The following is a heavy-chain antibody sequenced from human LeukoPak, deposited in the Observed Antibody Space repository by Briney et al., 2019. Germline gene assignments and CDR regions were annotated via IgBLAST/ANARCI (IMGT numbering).Heavy chain of an antibody. V-gene: IGHV3-30*02. J-gene: IGHJ5*02. CDR1: GFTFSSYG. D-gene: IGHD1-14*01. CDR3: AKANPTLNYWFDP. CDR2: IRYDGSNK. Sequence: GGSLRLSCAASGFTFSSYGMHWVRQAPGKGLEWVAFIRYDGSNKYYADSVKGRFTISRDNSKNTLYLKMNSLRAEDTAVYYCAKANPTLNYWFDPWGQGTLVTVSS.